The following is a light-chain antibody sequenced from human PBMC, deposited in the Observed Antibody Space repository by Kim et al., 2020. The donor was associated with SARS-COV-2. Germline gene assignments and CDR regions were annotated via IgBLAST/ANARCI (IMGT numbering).Light chain of an antibody. J-gene: IGLJ1*01. CDR3: QVWDSTRDHYV. V-gene: IGLV3-21*04. CDR1: DIGSKS. CDR2: YDS. Sequence: APGKTARIPCGGSDIGSKSVHWYQHKPGQAPVLVIYYDSDRPSGIPERFSGSNSGSTATLTISRVEAGDEADYYCQVWDSTRDHYVFGTGTKVTVL.